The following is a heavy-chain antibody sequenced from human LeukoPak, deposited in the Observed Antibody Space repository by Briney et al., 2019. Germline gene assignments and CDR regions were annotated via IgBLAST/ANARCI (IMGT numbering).Heavy chain of an antibody. CDR3: ARDGSYFGN. CDR2: IKQDGSEK. J-gene: IGHJ4*02. D-gene: IGHD2-15*01. Sequence: GGSLRLSCAASGFTFSRYWMSWVRQAPGKGLEWVANIKQDGSEKYYVDSVKGRFTISRDNAKNSLYLQMNSLRAEDTAAYYCARDGSYFGNWGQGTLVTVSS. CDR1: GFTFSRYW. V-gene: IGHV3-7*05.